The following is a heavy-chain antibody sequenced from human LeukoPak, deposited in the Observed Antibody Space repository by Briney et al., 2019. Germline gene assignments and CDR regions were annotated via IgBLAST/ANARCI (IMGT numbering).Heavy chain of an antibody. CDR2: ISSSSSYI. J-gene: IGHJ5*02. Sequence: GGSLRLSCAASGFTFSSYSMNWVRQAPGKGLEWVSSISSSSSYIYYADSVKGRFTISRDNSKNTLYLQMNSLRAEDTAVYYCAKGSSGSYFVGPWFDPWGQGTLVTVSS. V-gene: IGHV3-21*04. CDR1: GFTFSSYS. CDR3: AKGSSGSYFVGPWFDP. D-gene: IGHD1-26*01.